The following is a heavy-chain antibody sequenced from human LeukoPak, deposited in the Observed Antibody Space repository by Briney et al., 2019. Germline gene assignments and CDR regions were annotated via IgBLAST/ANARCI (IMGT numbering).Heavy chain of an antibody. CDR1: GFTFSSYG. CDR2: TSYDGTNK. V-gene: IGHV3-30*03. D-gene: IGHD4-17*01. CDR3: ASDYGDYGGTYGFDY. Sequence: PGRSLRLSCAASGFTFSSYGMHWVRQAPGKGLEWVAVTSYDGTNKYYADSVKGRFTISRDNSKNTLYLQMNSLRAEDTAVYYCASDYGDYGGTYGFDYWGQGTLVTVSS. J-gene: IGHJ4*02.